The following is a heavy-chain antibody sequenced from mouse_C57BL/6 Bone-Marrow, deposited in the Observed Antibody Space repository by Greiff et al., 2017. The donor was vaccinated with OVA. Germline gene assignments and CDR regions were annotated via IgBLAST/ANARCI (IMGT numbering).Heavy chain of an antibody. D-gene: IGHD1-1*01. CDR1: GYTFTRYW. CDR2: IDPNSGGT. V-gene: IGHV1-72*01. J-gene: IGHJ4*01. Sequence: VQLQQPGAELVKPGASVKLSCKASGYTFTRYWMHWVKQRPGRGLEWIGRIDPNSGGTKYNEKFKSKATLTVDKPSSTAYMQLSSLTSEDSAVYYCATITTVVATKAGTDAMDYWGQGTSVTVSS. CDR3: ATITTVVATKAGTDAMDY.